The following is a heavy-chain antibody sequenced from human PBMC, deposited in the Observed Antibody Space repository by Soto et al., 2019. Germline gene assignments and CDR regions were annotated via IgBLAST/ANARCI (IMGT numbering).Heavy chain of an antibody. CDR1: GYTFTSYG. J-gene: IGHJ5*02. CDR2: ISAYNGNT. CDR3: ARDAYSRGRGDP. Sequence: ASVRVSCKASGYTFTSYGISRVRQAPGQGLEWMGWISAYNGNTNSAQKLQGRVTMTTDTSTSTAYMELRSLRSDDTAVYYCARDAYSRGRGDPWGQGTLVTVSS. D-gene: IGHD6-19*01. V-gene: IGHV1-18*01.